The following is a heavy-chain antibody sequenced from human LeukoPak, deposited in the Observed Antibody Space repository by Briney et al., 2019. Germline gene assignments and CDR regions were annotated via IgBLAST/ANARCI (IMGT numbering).Heavy chain of an antibody. V-gene: IGHV1-18*01. CDR3: ARHLRSAYYDYVWGSYRPGHYFDY. CDR2: ISAYNGNT. CDR1: GYTFTSYG. J-gene: IGHJ4*02. D-gene: IGHD3-16*02. Sequence: GASVKVSCKASGYTFTSYGISWVRQAPGQGLEWMGWISAYNGNTNYAQKLQGRVTMTTDTSTSTAYMELRSLRSDDTAVYYCARHLRSAYYDYVWGSYRPGHYFDYWGRGTLVTVSS.